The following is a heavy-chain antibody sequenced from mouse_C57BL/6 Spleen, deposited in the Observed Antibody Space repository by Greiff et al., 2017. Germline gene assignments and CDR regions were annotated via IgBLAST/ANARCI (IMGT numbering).Heavy chain of an antibody. V-gene: IGHV1-82*01. CDR2: IYPGDGDT. D-gene: IGHD1-1*01. J-gene: IGHJ2*01. CDR1: GYAFSSSW. CDR3: ESTTVVDDFDY. Sequence: QVQLKESGPELVKPGASVKISCKASGYAFSSSWMNWVKQRPGKGLEWIGRIYPGDGDTNYNGKFKGKATLTADKSSSTAYMQLSSLTSEDSAVYFCESTTVVDDFDYWGQGTTLTVSS.